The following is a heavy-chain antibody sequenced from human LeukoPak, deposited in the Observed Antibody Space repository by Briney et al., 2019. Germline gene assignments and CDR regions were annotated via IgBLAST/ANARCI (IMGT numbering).Heavy chain of an antibody. J-gene: IGHJ3*02. CDR2: TYHSGST. D-gene: IGHD3-22*01. CDR3: ARASYYYDSSGYYLGAFDI. V-gene: IGHV4-59*12. CDR1: GGSISSYY. Sequence: PSETLSLTCTVSGGSISSYYWSWIRQPPGKGLEWIGYTYHSGSTYYNPSLKSRVTISVDRSKNQFSLKLSSVTAADTAVYYCARASYYYDSSGYYLGAFDIWGQGTMVTVSS.